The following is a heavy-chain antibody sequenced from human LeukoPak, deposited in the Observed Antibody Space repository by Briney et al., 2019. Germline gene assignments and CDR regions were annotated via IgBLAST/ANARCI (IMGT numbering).Heavy chain of an antibody. D-gene: IGHD1-26*01. CDR1: GYTFTTYG. J-gene: IGHJ4*02. CDR2: ISVYNGNT. Sequence: GASVKVSCKTSGYTFTTYGISWVRQAPGHGLEWMGWISVYNGNTNYAQKLQGRVTMTTDTSTSTAYMEVRSLRSDDTAVYYCARSGRGTYYYFDYWGQGTLVTVSS. CDR3: ARSGRGTYYYFDY. V-gene: IGHV1-18*01.